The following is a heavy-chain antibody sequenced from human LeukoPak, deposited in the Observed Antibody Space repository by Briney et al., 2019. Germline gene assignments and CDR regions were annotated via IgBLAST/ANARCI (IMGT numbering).Heavy chain of an antibody. Sequence: SETLSLTCTVSGGSISSYYWSWIRQSAGKGLEWIGRIYASGGTNYNPSLKSRVTMSVDTSKNQFSLKLSSVTAADTAVYYCARVEVGATNWFDPWGQGTLVTVSS. D-gene: IGHD1-26*01. CDR1: GGSISSYY. V-gene: IGHV4-4*07. CDR3: ARVEVGATNWFDP. CDR2: IYASGGT. J-gene: IGHJ5*02.